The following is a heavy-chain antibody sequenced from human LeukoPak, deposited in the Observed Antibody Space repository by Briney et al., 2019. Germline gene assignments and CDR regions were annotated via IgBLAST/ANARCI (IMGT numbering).Heavy chain of an antibody. Sequence: ASVKVSCKASGDTLTGYYIHWVRRAPRQGLEWMGCFDPNTGATHYAQKSQGRVTMTRDTSIDTDFLELRSLISDDTALYYCAGYTVVRGLTLSAFDIWGQGAMVTVSS. CDR3: AGYTVVRGLTLSAFDI. D-gene: IGHD3-10*01. CDR1: GDTLTGYY. V-gene: IGHV1-2*02. J-gene: IGHJ3*02. CDR2: FDPNTGAT.